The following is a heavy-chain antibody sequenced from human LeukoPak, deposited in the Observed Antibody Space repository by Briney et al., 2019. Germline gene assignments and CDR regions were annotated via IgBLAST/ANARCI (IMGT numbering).Heavy chain of an antibody. D-gene: IGHD3-10*01. Sequence: ASVKVSCKASGYTFTSYGITWVRQAPGQGLEWMGWISGYNGNTNYAQKFQGRVTMTTDTSTSTVYMELRSLRSDDTAVFYCARDDNYGSGQPDDWGQGTLVTVSS. CDR3: ARDDNYGSGQPDD. CDR1: GYTFTSYG. J-gene: IGHJ4*02. V-gene: IGHV1-18*01. CDR2: ISGYNGNT.